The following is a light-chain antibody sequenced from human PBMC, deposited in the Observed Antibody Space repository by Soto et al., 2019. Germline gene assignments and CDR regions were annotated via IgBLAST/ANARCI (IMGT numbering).Light chain of an antibody. J-gene: IGLJ2*01. CDR1: SGDVGAYNY. V-gene: IGLV2-14*01. CDR2: DVN. CDR3: SSYTTTKSLV. Sequence: QSALTQPASVSGSPGQSITISCTGSSGDVGAYNYVSWYQQHPGKAPKLMIYDVNIRPPGVSNRFSGSKSGSTASLTISGLQAEDEADYYCSSYTTTKSLVFGGGTKLTVL.